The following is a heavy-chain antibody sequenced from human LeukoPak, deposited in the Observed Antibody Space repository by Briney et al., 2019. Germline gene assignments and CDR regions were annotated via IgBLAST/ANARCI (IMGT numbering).Heavy chain of an antibody. CDR1: GGSISSYY. Sequence: SETLSLTCTVSGGSISSYYWSWIRQPPGKGLEWIGYIYYSGSTNYNPSLKSRVTISVDTSKNQFSLKLSSVTAADTAVYYCARQLLQRGPLAFDIWGQGTMVTVSS. V-gene: IGHV4-59*08. CDR2: IYYSGST. J-gene: IGHJ3*02. CDR3: ARQLLQRGPLAFDI. D-gene: IGHD2-21*02.